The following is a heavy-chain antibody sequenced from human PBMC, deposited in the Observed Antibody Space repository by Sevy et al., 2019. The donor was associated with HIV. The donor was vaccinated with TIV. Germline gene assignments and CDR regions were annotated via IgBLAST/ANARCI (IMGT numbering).Heavy chain of an antibody. CDR3: ARWDADRRWYFDY. CDR2: ISSSSSYI. J-gene: IGHJ4*02. V-gene: IGHV3-21*01. Sequence: GGSLRLSCAASGFSFSSYSMNWVRQAPGKGLEWASSISSSSSYIYYTDSVNGRLTISRDNAKNSLYLHMNSLRAEDTAVYYCARWDADRRWYFDYWGQGTLVTVSS. D-gene: IGHD1-26*01. CDR1: GFSFSSYS.